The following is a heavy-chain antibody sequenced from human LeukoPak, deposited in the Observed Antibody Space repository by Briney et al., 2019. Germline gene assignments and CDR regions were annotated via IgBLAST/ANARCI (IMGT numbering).Heavy chain of an antibody. V-gene: IGHV3-48*03. CDR1: GFTFSSYE. Sequence: PGGSLRLSCAASGFTFSSYEMNWVRQAPGKGLEWVSYISSSGSTIYYADSVKGRFTISRDNAKNSLYLQMNSLRAEDTAVYYCARGVQQLVPYYFDYWDQGTLVTVSS. CDR3: ARGVQQLVPYYFDY. CDR2: ISSSGSTI. D-gene: IGHD6-13*01. J-gene: IGHJ4*02.